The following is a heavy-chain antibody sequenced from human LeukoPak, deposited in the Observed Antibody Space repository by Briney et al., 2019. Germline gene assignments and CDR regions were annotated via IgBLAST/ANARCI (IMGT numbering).Heavy chain of an antibody. CDR1: GGSISSSSYY. J-gene: IGHJ6*03. Sequence: PSETLSLTCTVSGGSISSSSYYWGWIRQPPGKGLEWIGSIYYSGSTYYNPSLESRVTISVDTSKNQFSLNLTSVTAADTALYYCARHRKSARNYLYYYMDVWGKGTTVTVSS. CDR2: IYYSGST. D-gene: IGHD6-6*01. CDR3: ARHRKSARNYLYYYMDV. V-gene: IGHV4-39*01.